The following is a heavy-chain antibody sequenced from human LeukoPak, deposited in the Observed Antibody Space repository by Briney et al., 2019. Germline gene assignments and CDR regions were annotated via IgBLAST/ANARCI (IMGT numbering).Heavy chain of an antibody. J-gene: IGHJ4*02. CDR1: GFTLSSYS. V-gene: IGHV3-21*01. Sequence: GGSLRLSCAASGFTLSSYSMNWVRQAPGKGLEWVSSISSSSSYIYYADSVKGRFTISRDNAKNSLYLQMNSLRAEDTAVYYCARDGAAADLFDYWGQGTLVTVSS. CDR2: ISSSSSYI. D-gene: IGHD6-13*01. CDR3: ARDGAAADLFDY.